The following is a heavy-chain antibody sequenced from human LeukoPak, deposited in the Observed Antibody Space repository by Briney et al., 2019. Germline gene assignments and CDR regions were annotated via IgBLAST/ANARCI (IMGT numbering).Heavy chain of an antibody. Sequence: GESLKISCKGSGYSFTSYWIGWVRRMPGKGLEWMGIIYPGDSDTRYSPSFQGQVTISADKSISTAYLQWSSLKASDTAMYYCARPGYCSGGSCPFDYWGQGTLVTVSS. CDR1: GYSFTSYW. J-gene: IGHJ4*02. CDR2: IYPGDSDT. CDR3: ARPGYCSGGSCPFDY. V-gene: IGHV5-51*01. D-gene: IGHD2-15*01.